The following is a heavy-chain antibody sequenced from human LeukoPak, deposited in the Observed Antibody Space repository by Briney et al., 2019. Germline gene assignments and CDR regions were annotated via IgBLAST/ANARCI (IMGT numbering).Heavy chain of an antibody. D-gene: IGHD3-3*01. CDR2: ISYSGST. CDR1: GGSLSPYY. Sequence: PSQTLSLTCTVSGGSLSPYYWSWIRQSPGKGLEWIGYISYSGSTNSHPSLKSRVTISVDMSKPQFYLELSSVTAADTAVYYCARERGRPIFGVVKHWFDPWGQGNLVTVSS. V-gene: IGHV4-59*12. CDR3: ARERGRPIFGVVKHWFDP. J-gene: IGHJ5*02.